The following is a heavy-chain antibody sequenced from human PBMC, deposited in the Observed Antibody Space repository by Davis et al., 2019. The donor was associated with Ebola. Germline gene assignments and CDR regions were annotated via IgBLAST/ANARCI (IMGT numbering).Heavy chain of an antibody. CDR2: ISAYNGNT. V-gene: IGHV1-18*01. CDR1: GYTFKNSA. Sequence: ASVKVSCKASGYTFKNSAISWVRQAPGQGLEWMGWISAYNGNTAYAQIPQGRVTMTTDTSTGTAYMELRSLRSDDTAVYFCARTSIVGTTTTASDIWGQGTMVTVSS. D-gene: IGHD1-26*01. J-gene: IGHJ3*02. CDR3: ARTSIVGTTTTASDI.